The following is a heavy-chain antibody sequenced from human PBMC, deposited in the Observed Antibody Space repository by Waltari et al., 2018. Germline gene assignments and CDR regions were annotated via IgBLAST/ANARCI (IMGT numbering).Heavy chain of an antibody. CDR1: SYSIRSCSF. CDR3: VRDLGGSGNSWFDA. D-gene: IGHD3-10*01. Sequence: QVQLQESGPGLARPSETLSLTCDVSSYSIRSCSFWGWIRQPPGKGLQWIGSISHSGSTYYNPSLKSRITLSVDTSKNQFALKVTSVTAADTATYYCVRDLGGSGNSWFDAWGQGSLVIVSS. J-gene: IGHJ5*02. CDR2: ISHSGST. V-gene: IGHV4-38-2*02.